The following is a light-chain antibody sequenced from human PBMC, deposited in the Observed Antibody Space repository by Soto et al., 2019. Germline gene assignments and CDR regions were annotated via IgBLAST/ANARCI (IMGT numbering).Light chain of an antibody. CDR1: QSLLHSNGYNY. CDR3: QQYNNWPPT. V-gene: IGKV2-28*01. CDR2: LGS. Sequence: DIVMTQSPLSLSVTPVEPASISCRSSQSLLHSNGYNYLDWYLQKPGQSPQLLIYLGSNRASGVPGRFSGSGSGTDFTLHISRVEAEDSAVYYCQQYNNWPPTFGQGTRLENK. J-gene: IGKJ5*01.